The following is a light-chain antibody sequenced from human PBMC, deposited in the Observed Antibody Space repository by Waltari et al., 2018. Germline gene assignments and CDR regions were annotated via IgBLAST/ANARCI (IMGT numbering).Light chain of an antibody. CDR3: CSYAGDDSWI. CDR2: EVS. Sequence: QSALTQPRSVSGSPGQSVTISCTAAGSAVGGYNYVSWYPQHPGQAPKRRLDEVSKRPSGVPDRVSGSKSGNTASLTISGLQAEDEADYYCCSYAGDDSWIFGGGTKVTVL. J-gene: IGLJ2*01. V-gene: IGLV2-11*01. CDR1: GSAVGGYNY.